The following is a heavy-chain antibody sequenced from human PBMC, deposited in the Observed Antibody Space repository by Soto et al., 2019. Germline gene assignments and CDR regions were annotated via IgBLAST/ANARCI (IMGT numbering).Heavy chain of an antibody. CDR1: GGSISSSSYY. J-gene: IGHJ5*02. CDR3: ARHPSDFWFDP. V-gene: IGHV4-39*01. D-gene: IGHD2-21*02. CDR2: IYYSGST. Sequence: ETLSLTCTVSGGSISSSSYYWGWIRQPPGKGLEWIGSIYYSGSTYYNPSLKSRVTVSVDTSKNQFSLKLSSVTAADTAVYYCARHPSDFWFDPWGQGTLVTVSS.